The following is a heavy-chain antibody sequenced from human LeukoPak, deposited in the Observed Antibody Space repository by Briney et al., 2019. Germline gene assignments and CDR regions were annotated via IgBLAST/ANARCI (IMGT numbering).Heavy chain of an antibody. CDR1: GYTFTRYA. CDR2: VNPNTGNP. CDR3: AIDQPVAGVSNFDS. V-gene: IGHV7-4-1*02. Sequence: ASVKVSCKASGYTFTRYAMNWLRQAPGQGLEWMGWVNPNTGNPTYAQAFTGRFVFSLDTSVSTAYLQISSLNTEDTAVYYCAIDQPVAGVSNFDSWGQGTLVTVSS. J-gene: IGHJ4*02. D-gene: IGHD6-19*01.